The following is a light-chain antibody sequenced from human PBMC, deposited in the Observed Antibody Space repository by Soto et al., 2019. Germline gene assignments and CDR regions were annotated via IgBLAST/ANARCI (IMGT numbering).Light chain of an antibody. CDR2: EVS. Sequence: QSALTQPASVSGSPGQSITMSCTGTSSDVAIYNLVSWYQQHPGKAPKLMIYEVSQRPSGVSNRFSGSKSGNTASLTISGLQAEDEADYYCCSYAGSSTYVFGTGTKLTVL. V-gene: IGLV2-23*02. CDR3: CSYAGSSTYV. CDR1: SSDVAIYNL. J-gene: IGLJ1*01.